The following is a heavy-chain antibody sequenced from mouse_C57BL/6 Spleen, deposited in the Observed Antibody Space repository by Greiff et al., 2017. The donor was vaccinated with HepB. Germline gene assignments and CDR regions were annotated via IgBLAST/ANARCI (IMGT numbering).Heavy chain of an antibody. CDR3: ASLYYGSSPYFDY. CDR1: GYSITSGYY. J-gene: IGHJ2*01. Sequence: DVQLQESGPGLVKPSQSLSLTCSVTGYSITSGYYWNWIRQFPGNKLEWMGYISYDGSNNYNPSLKNRISITRDTSKNQFFLKLNSVTTEDTATYYCASLYYGSSPYFDYWGQGTTLTVSS. V-gene: IGHV3-6*01. CDR2: ISYDGSN. D-gene: IGHD1-1*01.